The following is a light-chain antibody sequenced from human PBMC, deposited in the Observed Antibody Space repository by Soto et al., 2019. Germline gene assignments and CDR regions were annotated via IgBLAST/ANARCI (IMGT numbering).Light chain of an antibody. V-gene: IGKV2-28*01. J-gene: IGKJ4*01. CDR3: MQALQTPLT. Sequence: DIVMTQSPLSLPVTPGQPASISCRSSQSLLHSDSYNYLDWYLQKPGQSPQLLIYLGSNRASGVPDRFSGSGSRTDFTLKISRVEAEDVGIYYCMQALQTPLTFGGGTKVEIK. CDR1: QSLLHSDSYNY. CDR2: LGS.